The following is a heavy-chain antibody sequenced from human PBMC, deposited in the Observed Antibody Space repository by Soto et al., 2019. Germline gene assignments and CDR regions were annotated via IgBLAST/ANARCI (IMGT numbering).Heavy chain of an antibody. CDR1: GFTFDYYW. CDR3: ARGGDPDY. J-gene: IGHJ4*02. Sequence: EVHLVESGGGLVQPGGSLRLSCVASGFTFDYYWMHWVRQAPGEGLMWVSRLQTDGSHPDYADSVKGRFTISRDNAKNTLYLLMNNLRVEDTAVYYCARGGDPDYWGQGSLVIVSS. D-gene: IGHD2-21*02. CDR2: LQTDGSHP. V-gene: IGHV3-74*01.